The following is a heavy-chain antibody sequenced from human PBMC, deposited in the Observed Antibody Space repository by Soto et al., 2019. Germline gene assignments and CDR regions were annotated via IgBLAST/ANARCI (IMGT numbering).Heavy chain of an antibody. CDR3: ARCRQLLPKENDY. J-gene: IGHJ4*02. CDR1: GGSFSGYY. Sequence: QVQLQQWGAGLLKPSETLSLTCAVYGGSFSGYYWSWIRQPPGKGLEWIGEINHRGSTNYNPSLKSRVTISVDTSKNQFSLKLSSVTAADTAVYYCARCRQLLPKENDYWGQGTLVTVSS. V-gene: IGHV4-34*01. CDR2: INHRGST. D-gene: IGHD2-2*01.